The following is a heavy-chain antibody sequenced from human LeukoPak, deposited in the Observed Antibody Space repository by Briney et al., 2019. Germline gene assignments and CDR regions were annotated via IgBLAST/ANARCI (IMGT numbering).Heavy chain of an antibody. CDR2: IWYDGSNK. CDR1: GFTFSSYG. Sequence: GGSLRLSCAASGFTFSSYGMHWVRQAPGKGLEWVAVIWYDGSNKYYADSVKGRFTISRDNSKNTLYLQMNSRRAEDTAVYYCARDRQRYGDYDEEYYGMDVWGQGTTVTVSS. D-gene: IGHD4-17*01. V-gene: IGHV3-33*01. CDR3: ARDRQRYGDYDEEYYGMDV. J-gene: IGHJ6*02.